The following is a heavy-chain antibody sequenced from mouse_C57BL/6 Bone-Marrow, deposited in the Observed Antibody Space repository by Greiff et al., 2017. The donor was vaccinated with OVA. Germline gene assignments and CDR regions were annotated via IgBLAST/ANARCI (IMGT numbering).Heavy chain of an antibody. CDR1: GYTFTSYW. J-gene: IGHJ1*03. V-gene: IGHV1-59*01. Sequence: QVQLQQPGAELVRPGTSVKLSCKASGYTFTSYWMHWVKQRPGQGLEWIGVIDPSDSYTNYNQKFKGKATLTVDTSSSTAYMQLSSLTSEDSAVYYCARNRVLGGSHWYFDVWGTGTTVTVSS. CDR2: IDPSDSYT. D-gene: IGHD1-1*01. CDR3: ARNRVLGGSHWYFDV.